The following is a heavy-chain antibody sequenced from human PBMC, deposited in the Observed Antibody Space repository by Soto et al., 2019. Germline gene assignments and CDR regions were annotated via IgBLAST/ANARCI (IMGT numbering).Heavy chain of an antibody. V-gene: IGHV3-7*04. J-gene: IGHJ3*02. CDR2: IKQDGSEK. D-gene: IGHD3-10*01. Sequence: GGSLRLSCAASGFTFSSYWMTWFRQAPGKGLEWVANIKQDGSEKFYVDSVKGRFTISRDNAKNSLYMQMNSLRAEDTAVYYCARGAGSYFRRVVGAFDIWGQGTMVTVSS. CDR1: GFTFSSYW. CDR3: ARGAGSYFRRVVGAFDI.